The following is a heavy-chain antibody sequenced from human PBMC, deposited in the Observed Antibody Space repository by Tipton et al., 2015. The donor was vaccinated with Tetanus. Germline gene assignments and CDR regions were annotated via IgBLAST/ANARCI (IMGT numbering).Heavy chain of an antibody. CDR3: ARPSTTVTPRAFDV. J-gene: IGHJ3*01. CDR1: GASMSSSSYY. Sequence: TLSLTCNVSGASMSSSSYYWDWIRQPPGKGLEWIGSIYYSGSSYYNPSLESRVTISRDTSKNRFPLKLTSVTAADAAVYYCARPSTTVTPRAFDVWGQGTMVTVSS. D-gene: IGHD4-17*01. V-gene: IGHV4-39*01. CDR2: IYYSGSS.